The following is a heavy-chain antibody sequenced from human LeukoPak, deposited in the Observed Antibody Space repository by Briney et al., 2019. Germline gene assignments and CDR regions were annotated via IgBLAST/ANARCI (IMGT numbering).Heavy chain of an antibody. CDR2: ISGGSGYI. Sequence: RGSLRLSCAASGFTFSSYSMNWVRQAPGKGLEWVSSISGGSGYIYYADSVKGRFTISRDNAKNSLYLQMNSQRAEDTTVYHCVGGPIVAAGEDYWGQGILVTVSS. V-gene: IGHV3-21*01. D-gene: IGHD6-13*01. CDR3: VGGPIVAAGEDY. J-gene: IGHJ4*02. CDR1: GFTFSSYS.